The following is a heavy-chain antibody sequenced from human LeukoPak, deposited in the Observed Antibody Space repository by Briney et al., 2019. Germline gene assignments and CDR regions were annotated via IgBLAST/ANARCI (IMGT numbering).Heavy chain of an antibody. Sequence: NPSQTLSLTCAVSGDSISSGGYSWSWIRQPPGKGLEWIGYIYYSGSTYYNPSLKSRVTISVDTSKNQFSLKLSSVTAADTAVYYCARALPEMNAFDIWGQGTMVTVSS. CDR2: IYYSGST. CDR3: ARALPEMNAFDI. V-gene: IGHV4-30-4*07. D-gene: IGHD5-24*01. J-gene: IGHJ3*02. CDR1: GDSISSGGYS.